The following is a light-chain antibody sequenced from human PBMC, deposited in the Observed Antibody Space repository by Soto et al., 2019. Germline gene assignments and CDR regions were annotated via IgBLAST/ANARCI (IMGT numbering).Light chain of an antibody. Sequence: EIVLTQAPTTLSFSLGERATLSSRASQTVSKYLAWYQQKPGQAPRLLIYDTSNRATGIPARFSGSGSGTDFTLTISGLQPEDFAVYYCQQRSNWPFTFGPGTTVDFK. CDR3: QQRSNWPFT. CDR2: DTS. V-gene: IGKV3-11*01. J-gene: IGKJ3*01. CDR1: QTVSKY.